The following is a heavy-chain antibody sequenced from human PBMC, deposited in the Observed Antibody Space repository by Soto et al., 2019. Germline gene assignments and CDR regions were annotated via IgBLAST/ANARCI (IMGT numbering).Heavy chain of an antibody. CDR1: GGSISSYY. V-gene: IGHV4-4*07. CDR2: IYTSGST. J-gene: IGHJ6*02. Sequence: PSETLSLTCTVSGGSISSYYWSWIRQPAGKGLEWNGRIYTSGSTNYNPSLKSRVTMSVDTSKNQFSLKLSSVTAADTAVYYCARDPYSSSLGYYYYGMDVWGQGTTVTVSS. D-gene: IGHD6-6*01. CDR3: ARDPYSSSLGYYYYGMDV.